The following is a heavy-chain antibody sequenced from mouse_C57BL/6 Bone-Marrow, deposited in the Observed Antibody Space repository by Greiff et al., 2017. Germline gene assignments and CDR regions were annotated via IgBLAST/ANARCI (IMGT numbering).Heavy chain of an antibody. CDR2: IDPSDSYT. D-gene: IGHD2-1*01. Sequence: QVQLQQPGAELVKPGASVKLSCKASGYTFTSYWMQWVKQRPGQGLEWIGEIDPSDSYTNYNQKFKGKATLTVDTSSSTAYMQLSSLTSEDSAVYYCARRVIYYGNPYAMDYWGQGTSVTVSS. V-gene: IGHV1-50*01. CDR3: ARRVIYYGNPYAMDY. CDR1: GYTFTSYW. J-gene: IGHJ4*01.